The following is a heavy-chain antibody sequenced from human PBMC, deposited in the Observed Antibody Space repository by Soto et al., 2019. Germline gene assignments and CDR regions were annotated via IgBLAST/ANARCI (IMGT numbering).Heavy chain of an antibody. Sequence: PSETLSLTCAVYGGSFSGYYWSWIRQPPGKGLEWIGEINHSGSTNYNPSLKSRVTISVDTSKNQFSLKLSSVTAADTAVYYCARASGLRVLFVPRAPIDYWGQGTLGPGSS. CDR1: GGSFSGYY. V-gene: IGHV4-34*01. J-gene: IGHJ4*02. CDR2: INHSGST. CDR3: ARASGLRVLFVPRAPIDY. D-gene: IGHD2-8*01.